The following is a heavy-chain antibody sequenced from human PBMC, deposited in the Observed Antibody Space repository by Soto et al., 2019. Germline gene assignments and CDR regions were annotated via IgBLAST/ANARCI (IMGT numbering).Heavy chain of an antibody. CDR3: AREMMTAYFDY. J-gene: IGHJ4*02. D-gene: IGHD2-21*02. CDR2: IYYSGST. V-gene: IGHV4-61*01. CDR1: GGSVSSNSYY. Sequence: PSETLSLTCTVSGGSVSSNSYYWSWIRQPPGKGLEWIGYIYYSGSTNYNPSLKSRVTISVDTSKNQFSLKLSSVTAADTAVYYCAREMMTAYFDYWGQGTLVTVSS.